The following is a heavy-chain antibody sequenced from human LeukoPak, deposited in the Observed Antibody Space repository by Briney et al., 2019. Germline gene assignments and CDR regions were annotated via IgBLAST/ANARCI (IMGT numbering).Heavy chain of an antibody. CDR2: IYTSGST. Sequence: KSSETLSLTCTVSGGSISSGSYYWSWIRQPAGKGLEWIGRIYTSGSTNYNPSLKSRVTISVDTSKNQFSLKLSSVTAADTAVYYCARDGSLKDGNWFDPWGQGTLVTVSS. D-gene: IGHD2-15*01. V-gene: IGHV4-61*02. CDR3: ARDGSLKDGNWFDP. J-gene: IGHJ5*02. CDR1: GGSISSGSYY.